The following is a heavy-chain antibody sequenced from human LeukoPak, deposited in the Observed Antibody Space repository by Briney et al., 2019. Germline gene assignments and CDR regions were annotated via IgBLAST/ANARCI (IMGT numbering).Heavy chain of an antibody. CDR2: IRSKAYGGTT. J-gene: IGHJ1*01. CDR1: GFTFGDYA. Sequence: GGSLRLSCTASGFTFGDYAMSWVRQAPGKGLEWVGFIRSKAYGGTTEYAASVKGRFTISRDDSKSIAYLQMNSLKTEDTAVYYCTRELYSSGWTSAVYFQHWGQGTLVTVSS. D-gene: IGHD6-19*01. CDR3: TRELYSSGWTSAVYFQH. V-gene: IGHV3-49*04.